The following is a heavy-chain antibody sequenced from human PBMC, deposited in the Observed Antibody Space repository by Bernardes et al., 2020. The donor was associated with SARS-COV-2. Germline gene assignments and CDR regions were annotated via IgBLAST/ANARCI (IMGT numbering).Heavy chain of an antibody. V-gene: IGHV3-66*02. J-gene: IGHJ3*02. CDR1: GFTVSSNY. D-gene: IGHD2-2*01. CDR2: ISRGGSA. Sequence: GSLRLSCAASGFTVSSNYMSWVRQAPGKGLEWVSVISRGGSAFYPDSVKGRFTISRDNSKNMLYLQMNSLRAEDTAVYYCAGSSTSNNAFDIWGKGTMVTVS. CDR3: AGSSTSNNAFDI.